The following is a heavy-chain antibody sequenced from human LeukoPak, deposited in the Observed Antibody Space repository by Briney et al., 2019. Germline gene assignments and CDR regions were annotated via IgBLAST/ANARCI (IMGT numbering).Heavy chain of an antibody. Sequence: SVEVSCKASGGTFSSYAISWVRQAPGQGLEWMGGIIPIFGTANYAQKFQGRVTITTDESTSTAYMELSSLRSEDTAVYYCARDITGTTGWFDPWGQGTLVTVSS. V-gene: IGHV1-69*05. D-gene: IGHD1-20*01. CDR1: GGTFSSYA. CDR2: IIPIFGTA. CDR3: ARDITGTTGWFDP. J-gene: IGHJ5*02.